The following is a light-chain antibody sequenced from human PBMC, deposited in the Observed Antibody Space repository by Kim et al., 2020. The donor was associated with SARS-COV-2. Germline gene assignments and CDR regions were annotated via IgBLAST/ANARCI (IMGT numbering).Light chain of an antibody. V-gene: IGLV2-14*03. CDR2: DVS. CDR1: SSDVGGYNY. CDR3: SSYTSSSTWV. J-gene: IGLJ3*02. Sequence: QSALTQPASVSGSPGQSITISCTGTSSDVGGYNYVSWYQQHPGKAPKLMIYDVSKWPSGVSNRFSGSKSGNTASLTISGLQAEDEADYYCSSYTSSSTWVFGGGTKVTVL.